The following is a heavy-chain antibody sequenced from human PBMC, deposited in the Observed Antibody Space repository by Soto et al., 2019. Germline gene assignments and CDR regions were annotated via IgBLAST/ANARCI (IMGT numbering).Heavy chain of an antibody. D-gene: IGHD2-15*01. J-gene: IGHJ6*03. CDR1: GGSVSSGSYY. CDR3: ARDVLPNYCSGGSCSLAPYYYYYMDV. Sequence: SETLSLTCTVSGGSVSSGSYYWSWIRQPPGKGLEWIGYIYYSGSTNYNPSLKSRVTISVDTSKNQFSLKLSSVTAADTAVYFCARDVLPNYCSGGSCSLAPYYYYYMDVWGKGTTVTVSS. CDR2: IYYSGST. V-gene: IGHV4-61*01.